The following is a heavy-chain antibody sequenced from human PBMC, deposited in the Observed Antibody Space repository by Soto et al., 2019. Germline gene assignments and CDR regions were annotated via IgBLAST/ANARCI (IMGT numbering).Heavy chain of an antibody. CDR1: GFTFSSYS. V-gene: IGHV3-48*02. CDR2: ISSSSSTI. Sequence: PGGSLRLSCAASGFTFSSYSMNWVRQAPGKGLEWVSYISSSSSTIYYADSVKGRFTISRDNAKNSLYLQMNSLRDEDTAVYYCARGRYYYDSSGYPYWGQGTLVTVS. D-gene: IGHD3-22*01. J-gene: IGHJ4*02. CDR3: ARGRYYYDSSGYPY.